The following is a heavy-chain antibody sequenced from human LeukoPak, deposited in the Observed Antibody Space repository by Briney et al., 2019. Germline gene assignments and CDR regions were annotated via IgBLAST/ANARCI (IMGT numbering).Heavy chain of an antibody. D-gene: IGHD3-22*01. CDR1: GFTFSSYA. CDR3: ARGYLIVVPLDY. CDR2: ISYDGSNK. V-gene: IGHV3-30-3*01. Sequence: PGRSLRLSCAASGFTFSSYAMHWVRQAPGKGLEWVAVISYDGSNKYYADSVKGRFTISRDNSKNTLYLQMNSLRAEDTAVYYCARGYLIVVPLDYWGQGTLVTVFS. J-gene: IGHJ4*02.